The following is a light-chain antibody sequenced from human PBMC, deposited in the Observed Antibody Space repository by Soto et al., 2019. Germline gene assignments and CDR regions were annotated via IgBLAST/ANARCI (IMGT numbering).Light chain of an antibody. CDR3: VLYMPSGIWV. J-gene: IGLJ3*02. V-gene: IGLV8-61*01. CDR2: ATN. CDR1: SGSVSSTLY. Sequence: QAVVTQEPSLSVSPGGTVTLTCGLSSGSVSSTLYPSWCQQPPGQAPRTLIYATNTRSSGVPDRFSGSILGNKAALTITGPQADDESDYYCVLYMPSGIWVFGGGTKLTVL.